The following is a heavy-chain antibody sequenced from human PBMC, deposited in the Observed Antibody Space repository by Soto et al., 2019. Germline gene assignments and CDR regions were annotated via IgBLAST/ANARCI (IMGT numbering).Heavy chain of an antibody. J-gene: IGHJ4*02. CDR2: ISAHNDNT. V-gene: IGHV1-18*01. Sequence: QVHLVQSGAEVKKPGASVKVSCKCSGYTFTSYGITWVRQAPGQGLEWMGWISAHNDNTDYAQKLQGRVTVTRDTSTSTADMELRSLRSAGTDVYYCARGRYGDYWGQGALVTVSS. CDR1: GYTFTSYG. D-gene: IGHD1-1*01. CDR3: ARGRYGDY.